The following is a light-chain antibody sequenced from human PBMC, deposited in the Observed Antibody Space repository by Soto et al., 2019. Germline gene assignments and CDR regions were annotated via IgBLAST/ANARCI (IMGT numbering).Light chain of an antibody. CDR2: ATS. CDR3: QQYGSSPRYT. J-gene: IGKJ2*01. V-gene: IGKV3-20*01. Sequence: EVVLTQSPGTLSLSPGERATLSCRASQGVSNSYLAWYQQKPGQAPRLLIYATSTRAAAIPDRFSGSGSGTDFTLTISGLEPEDFAVYYCQQYGSSPRYTFGQGTKVDIK. CDR1: QGVSNSY.